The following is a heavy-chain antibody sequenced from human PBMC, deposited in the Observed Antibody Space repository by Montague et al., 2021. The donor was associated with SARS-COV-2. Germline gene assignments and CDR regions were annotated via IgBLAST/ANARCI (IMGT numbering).Heavy chain of an antibody. D-gene: IGHD4-17*01. CDR1: GDSISCPNYN. CDR3: ARHRHYGDHSLGNWFDP. CDR2: IYNNGST. V-gene: IGHV4-39*01. Sequence: SETLSLTCTVSGDSISCPNYNWGWIRQAPGKGLDWIGTIYNNGSTYYNPSLKSRLTVSIDKSKNQFSLRLTSVTAADTAVYYCARHRHYGDHSLGNWFDPWGQGTLVAVSS. J-gene: IGHJ5*02.